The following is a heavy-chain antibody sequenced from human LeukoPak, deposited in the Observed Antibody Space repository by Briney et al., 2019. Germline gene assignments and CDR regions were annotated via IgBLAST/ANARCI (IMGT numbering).Heavy chain of an antibody. CDR1: GGSISPYY. V-gene: IGHV4-4*07. D-gene: IGHD1-1*01. CDR2: IYTSGST. CDR3: ARESGTGTTGNYYYYMDL. Sequence: SETLSLTCTVSGGSISPYYWSWIRQPAGKGLEWIGRIYTSGSTNYNPSLKSRVTMSVGTSKTQFSLKLSSVTAADTAMYYCARESGTGTTGNYYYYMDLWGKGTTVTVSS. J-gene: IGHJ6*03.